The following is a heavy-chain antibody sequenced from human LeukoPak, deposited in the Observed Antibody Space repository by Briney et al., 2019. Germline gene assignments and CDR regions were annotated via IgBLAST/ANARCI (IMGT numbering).Heavy chain of an antibody. CDR3: ARVAYGSGSYYLDYFDY. V-gene: IGHV4-30-4*01. J-gene: IGHJ4*02. D-gene: IGHD3-10*01. CDR2: IYYSGST. CDR1: GGSISSGDYY. Sequence: SETLSLTCTVSGGSISSGDYYWSWIRQPPGKGLEWIGYIYYSGSTYYNPSLKSRVTISVDTSKNQFSLKLSSVTAADTAVYYCARVAYGSGSYYLDYFDYWGQGTLVTVSS.